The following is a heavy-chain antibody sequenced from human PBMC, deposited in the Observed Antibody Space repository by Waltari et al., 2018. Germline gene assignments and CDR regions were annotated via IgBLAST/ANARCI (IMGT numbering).Heavy chain of an antibody. CDR2: IVVGSGNT. CDR1: GFTFTSPA. D-gene: IGHD2-2*01. V-gene: IGHV1-58*01. Sequence: QMQLVQSGPEVKKPGTSVKVSCKASGFTFTSPAVQWVRQARGQRLEWIGWIVVGSGNTNYAQKFQERVSMTRDMTTSTAYMELSSMRSEDTAVYYCAATYCSSTSCYYYYGMDVWGQGTTVTVSS. J-gene: IGHJ6*02. CDR3: AATYCSSTSCYYYYGMDV.